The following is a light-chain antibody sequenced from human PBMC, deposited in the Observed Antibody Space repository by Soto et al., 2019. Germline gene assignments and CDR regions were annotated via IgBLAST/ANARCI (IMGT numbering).Light chain of an antibody. V-gene: IGKV1-12*01. CDR1: QVISNW. CDR3: QQANSFPLT. J-gene: IGKJ4*01. CDR2: AAS. Sequence: QMTQSPSSVSASVGDRVTITCRASQVISNWLGWYQQKPGKAPKLLIFAASSLQSGVPSRFSGSGYGTDFTLTITSLQPEDFATYYCQQANSFPLTFGGGTKVEIK.